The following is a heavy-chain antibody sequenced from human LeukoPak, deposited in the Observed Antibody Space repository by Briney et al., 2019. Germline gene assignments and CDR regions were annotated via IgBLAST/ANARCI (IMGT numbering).Heavy chain of an antibody. CDR1: VFAFSSYA. D-gene: IGHD6-19*01. CDR3: AKGTAVAADEP. Sequence: GGTLRLSCAASVFAFSSYAMSWVRQAPGKGVEWVSDVSGSGGSTYYADSVKGRFTISRDNSKNTLYLQMNSLRAEDTAVYYCAKGTAVAADEPWGQGTMVTVSS. J-gene: IGHJ3*01. CDR2: VSGSGGST. V-gene: IGHV3-23*01.